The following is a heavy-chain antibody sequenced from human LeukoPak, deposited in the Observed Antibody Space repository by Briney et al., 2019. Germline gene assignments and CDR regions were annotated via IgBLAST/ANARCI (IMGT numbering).Heavy chain of an antibody. Sequence: GSSVKVSCKASGGTFSSYAISWVRQAPGQGLEWMGRIIPILGIANYAQKFQGRVTITEDKSTSTAYMELSSLSSEATDVYYCARAYCGGDCYRTLSDEYFQHWGQGTLVTVSS. J-gene: IGHJ1*01. V-gene: IGHV1-69*04. CDR2: IIPILGIA. CDR3: ARAYCGGDCYRTLSDEYFQH. D-gene: IGHD2-21*02. CDR1: GGTFSSYA.